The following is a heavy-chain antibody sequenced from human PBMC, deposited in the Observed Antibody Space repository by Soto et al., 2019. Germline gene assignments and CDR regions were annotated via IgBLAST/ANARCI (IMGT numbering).Heavy chain of an antibody. CDR2: INPDGSTT. V-gene: IGHV3-74*01. Sequence: EVQLVESGGGLVQPGGSLRLFCAASGFTLSRYWVHWVRQVPGKGLVWVSRINPDGSTTNYADSVKGRFTVSRDNAKNTVYLHMNSLRAEDTAVYYCTRDTTGPDDHWGQGTLVTVSS. D-gene: IGHD1-1*01. CDR3: TRDTTGPDDH. J-gene: IGHJ4*02. CDR1: GFTLSRYW.